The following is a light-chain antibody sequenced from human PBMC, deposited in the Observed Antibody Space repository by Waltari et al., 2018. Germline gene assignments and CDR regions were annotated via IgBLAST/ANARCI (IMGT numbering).Light chain of an antibody. CDR2: DVS. CDR1: SSDGGGYNY. Sequence: QSALTQPASVSGSPGQSITISCIGTSSDGGGYNYFSWYQQHPGKAPKLMIYDVSNRPSGVSNRFSGSKSGNTASLTISGLQAEDEADYYCSSYTSSSTLEVFGGGTKLTVL. CDR3: SSYTSSSTLEV. V-gene: IGLV2-14*03. J-gene: IGLJ2*01.